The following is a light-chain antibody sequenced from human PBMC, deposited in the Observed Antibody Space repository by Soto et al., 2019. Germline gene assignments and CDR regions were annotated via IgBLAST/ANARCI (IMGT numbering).Light chain of an antibody. Sequence: EIVLRQSPGTLSLSPGERATLSCRASQSVSSSYLAWYQQRRGQAARLLIYGASSRATGIPDRFSGSGSGTDFTLTIRRLEPEDFAVYYCQHYGISPWTFGQGTKVEIK. CDR2: GAS. CDR3: QHYGISPWT. CDR1: QSVSSSY. J-gene: IGKJ1*01. V-gene: IGKV3-20*01.